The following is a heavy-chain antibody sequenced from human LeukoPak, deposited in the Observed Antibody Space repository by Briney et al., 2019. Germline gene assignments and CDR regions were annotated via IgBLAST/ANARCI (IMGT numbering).Heavy chain of an antibody. CDR3: AKKAQYNGNYPLDY. CDR1: GFTFSSHA. D-gene: IGHD1-26*01. V-gene: IGHV3-23*01. Sequence: GGSLRLSCGASGFTFSSHAMTWVRQAPGKGLEWVSAISISGDTTYYADAVKGRFTISRDNSKNSLYLQMNSQRAEDTALYFCAKKAQYNGNYPLDYWGQGTLVTVSS. CDR2: ISISGDTT. J-gene: IGHJ4*02.